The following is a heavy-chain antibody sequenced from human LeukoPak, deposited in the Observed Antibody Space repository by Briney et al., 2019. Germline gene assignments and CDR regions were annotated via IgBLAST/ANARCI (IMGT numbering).Heavy chain of an antibody. D-gene: IGHD3-10*01. CDR3: ARLFGWGRFDH. J-gene: IGHJ5*02. V-gene: IGHV3-7*01. CDR1: GFMFSSYW. Sequence: GALRLSCEASGFMFSSYWMTWVRQAPGKGLEWVASIKLDGSESRYVDSVKGRFTISRDNDKKSLYLHMNSLRAEDTGVYYCARLFGWGRFDHWGQGTLLTVSS. CDR2: IKLDGSES.